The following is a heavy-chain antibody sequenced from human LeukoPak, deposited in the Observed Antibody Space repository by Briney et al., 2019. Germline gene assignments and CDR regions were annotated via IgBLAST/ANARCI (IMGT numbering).Heavy chain of an antibody. J-gene: IGHJ4*02. CDR1: GFTLGAYA. D-gene: IGHD2-15*01. CDR2: ISYDGSNT. V-gene: IGHV3-30*03. Sequence: GTSLRLSCATSGFTLGAYALHWVRQAPGKGLEWVAIISYDGSNTYYADSVKGRFTISRDNSKNTLYLQMNSLRAEDTAVYYCARFERDSPFDYWGQGTLVTVSS. CDR3: ARFERDSPFDY.